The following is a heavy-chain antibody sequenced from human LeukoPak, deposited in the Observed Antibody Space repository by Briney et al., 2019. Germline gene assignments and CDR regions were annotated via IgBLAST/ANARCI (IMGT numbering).Heavy chain of an antibody. Sequence: GGSLRLSCAASGFTFSSYAMHWVRQAPGKGLEWVAAIWYDGSNQYYVDSVKGRFTISRDISKNTLFLQMNSLRAEDTAVYYCARVDAEGSGVKYFDYWGQGTLVTVSS. CDR3: ARVDAEGSGVKYFDY. CDR1: GFTFSSYA. D-gene: IGHD3-10*01. J-gene: IGHJ4*02. CDR2: IWYDGSNQ. V-gene: IGHV3-33*01.